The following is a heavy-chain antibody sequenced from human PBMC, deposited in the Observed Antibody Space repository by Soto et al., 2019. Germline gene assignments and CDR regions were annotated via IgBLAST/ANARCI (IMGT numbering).Heavy chain of an antibody. Sequence: GGSLRLSCTASGFAFNDRWIHWVRQAPGKGLVWVSRIDGPASTTNYADSVEGRFTASRDNAKNIAFLHMNSLTDEDTAVYYCARGGAMGVDYWGQGTLVTVSS. CDR2: IDGPASTT. CDR1: GFAFNDRW. D-gene: IGHD1-26*01. J-gene: IGHJ4*02. V-gene: IGHV3-74*01. CDR3: ARGGAMGVDY.